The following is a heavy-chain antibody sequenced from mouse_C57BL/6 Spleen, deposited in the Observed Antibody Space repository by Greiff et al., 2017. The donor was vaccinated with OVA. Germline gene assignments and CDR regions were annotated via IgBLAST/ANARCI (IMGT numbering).Heavy chain of an antibody. CDR2: INPSSGYT. CDR1: GYTFTSYT. J-gene: IGHJ2*01. V-gene: IGHV1-4*01. Sequence: VKLQQSGAELARPGASVKMSCKASGYTFTSYTMHWVKQRPGQGLEWIGYINPSSGYTKYNQKFKDKATLTADKSSSTAYMQLSSLTSEDSAVYYCARARFYYDYDGLFDYWGQGTTLTVSS. D-gene: IGHD2-4*01. CDR3: ARARFYYDYDGLFDY.